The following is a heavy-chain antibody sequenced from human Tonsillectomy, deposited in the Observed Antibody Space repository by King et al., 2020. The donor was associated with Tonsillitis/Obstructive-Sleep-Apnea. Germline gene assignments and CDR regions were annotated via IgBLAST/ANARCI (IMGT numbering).Heavy chain of an antibody. J-gene: IGHJ4*02. CDR3: ASRGGRSGYYSFDS. Sequence: VQLQESGPGLVKPSGTLSLTCAVSGGSISSGDWWSWVRQPPGTGLEWIGQIYHSGHTNYNPSLKSRVTISVDKSKNQFSLKLSSVTAADTAVYYCASRGGRSGYYSFDSWGQGTLVTASS. D-gene: IGHD3-3*01. CDR1: GGSISSGDW. V-gene: IGHV4-4*02. CDR2: IYHSGHT.